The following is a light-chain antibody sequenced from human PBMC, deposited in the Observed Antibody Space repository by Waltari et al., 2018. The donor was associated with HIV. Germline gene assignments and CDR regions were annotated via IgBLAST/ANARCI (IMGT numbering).Light chain of an antibody. CDR3: QTWGMGIVV. V-gene: IGLV4-69*01. J-gene: IGLJ3*02. Sequence: QIILTQSPSASASPGASVKLTCTLSSEHSNFAIAWLQQQPEKGPRYLMKLNSDGSHTKGDGLPDRFSGSISGAERYLSISSLHSDDEADYYCQTWGMGIVVFGGGTKLTVL. CDR1: SEHSNFA. CDR2: LNSDGSH.